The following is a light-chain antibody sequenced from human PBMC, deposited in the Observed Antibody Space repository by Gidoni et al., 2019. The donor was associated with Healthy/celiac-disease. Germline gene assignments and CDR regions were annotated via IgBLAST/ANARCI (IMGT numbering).Light chain of an antibody. V-gene: IGKV3-20*01. Sequence: EIVLTQSPGTLSLSPGERATLSCRASQSISSTYLSWYQQKPGQAPRLLISGASSRATGIPDRVSGSGSGTVFTLTISRLEPQDFAVYYCQQFSSSLWSFGQGTRVEIK. CDR3: QQFSSSLWS. CDR2: GAS. CDR1: QSISSTY. J-gene: IGKJ1*01.